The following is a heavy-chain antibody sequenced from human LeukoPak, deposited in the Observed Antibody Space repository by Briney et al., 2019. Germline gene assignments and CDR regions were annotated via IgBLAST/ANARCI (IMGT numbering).Heavy chain of an antibody. J-gene: IGHJ4*02. CDR1: GDSISSYY. CDR3: ARDSDSAYFDY. D-gene: IGHD3-22*01. V-gene: IGHV4-59*01. CDR2: IYSSGST. Sequence: SETLSLTCTVSGDSISSYYWSWIRQPPGKGLEWIGYIYSSGSTNCNPSLKSRVTMSVDTSKNQFSLNLSSVTAADTAVYYCARDSDSAYFDYWGQGTLVTVSS.